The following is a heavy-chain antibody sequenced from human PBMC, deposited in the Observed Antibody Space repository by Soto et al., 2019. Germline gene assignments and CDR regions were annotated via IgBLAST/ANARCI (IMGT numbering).Heavy chain of an antibody. CDR1: GYIFTNYD. Sequence: ASVKVSCKAAGYIFTNYDINWVRQAAGQGLEWMGWINPNTGYTDYAQKFQDRVTMTGNTSITTAYMELSGLRSEDTAVYYCVRGRVMITFGVVIVIDYWG. D-gene: IGHD3-16*02. CDR3: VRGRVMITFGVVIVIDY. V-gene: IGHV1-8*01. CDR2: INPNTGYT. J-gene: IGHJ4*01.